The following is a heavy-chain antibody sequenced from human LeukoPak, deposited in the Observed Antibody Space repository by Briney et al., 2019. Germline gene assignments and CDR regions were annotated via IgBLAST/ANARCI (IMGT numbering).Heavy chain of an antibody. CDR3: ARGGYGDYGTRGNWFDP. V-gene: IGHV4-59*01. CDR2: IYYTGST. J-gene: IGHJ5*02. Sequence: ASESLSLTCSVSGGSISSLYWSWIRQPPGKGLEWIGYIYYTGSTNYNPSLKSRVTISVDTSKNQFSLRLSSVTAADTAVYYCARGGYGDYGTRGNWFDPWGQGTLVTVFS. CDR1: GGSISSLY. D-gene: IGHD4-17*01.